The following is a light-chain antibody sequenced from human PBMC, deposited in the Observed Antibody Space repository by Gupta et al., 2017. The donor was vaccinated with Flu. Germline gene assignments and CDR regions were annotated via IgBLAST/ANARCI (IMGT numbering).Light chain of an antibody. J-gene: IGLJ2*01. Sequence: GHNATRTGARANIGNKSVHWYQQIPGQAPILMFYDDRDRHAGIPERFSGTKSGTTATLTISRVEAGDEADSYCQEWDRTIDNQVFGGGTRLTVL. CDR1: NIGNKS. V-gene: IGLV3-21*02. CDR3: QEWDRTIDNQV. CDR2: DDR.